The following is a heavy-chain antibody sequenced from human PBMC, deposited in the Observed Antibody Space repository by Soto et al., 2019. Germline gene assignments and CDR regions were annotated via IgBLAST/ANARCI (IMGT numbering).Heavy chain of an antibody. D-gene: IGHD3-16*01. CDR3: ARGWGLVS. CDR1: GGSLTSYP. CDR2: IIPIHGTT. Sequence: QMEQSGAEVRKPWSSVKVSCKPSGGSLTSYPMAWVRQAPGQGFEWMGGIIPIHGTTEYAQKFQGRVTITADESTNRATLELTGLTAEDTAVYYCARGWGLVSWGQGTLVTVSS. V-gene: IGHV1-69*01. J-gene: IGHJ4*02.